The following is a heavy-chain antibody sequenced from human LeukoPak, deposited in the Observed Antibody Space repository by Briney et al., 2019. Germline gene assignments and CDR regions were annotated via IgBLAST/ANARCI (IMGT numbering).Heavy chain of an antibody. V-gene: IGHV3-11*01. J-gene: IGHJ4*02. D-gene: IGHD3-16*02. Sequence: GGSLRLSCAASGFTFSDYYMSWLRQAPGKGLEWVSYISSSGSTIYYADSVKGRFTISRDNAKNSLYLQMNSLRAEDTAVYYCARDYDYVWGSYRSLGDYWGQGTLVTVSS. CDR3: ARDYDYVWGSYRSLGDY. CDR1: GFTFSDYY. CDR2: ISSSGSTI.